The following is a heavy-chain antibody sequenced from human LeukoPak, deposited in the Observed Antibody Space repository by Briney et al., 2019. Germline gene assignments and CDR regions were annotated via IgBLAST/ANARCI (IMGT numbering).Heavy chain of an antibody. D-gene: IGHD2-15*01. V-gene: IGHV1-24*01. J-gene: IGHJ6*04. CDR2: FDLEAGET. Sequence: GASVKVSCKVSGYTLTELSMHWVRQAPGKGLEWMGGFDLEAGETIYAQKFQGRVTMTEDTSTDTAYMELSSLRSEDTAVYYCATDGSGGLGVVVAAADYYYGMDVWSKGTTVTVSS. CDR3: ATDGSGGLGVVVAAADYYYGMDV. CDR1: GYTLTELS.